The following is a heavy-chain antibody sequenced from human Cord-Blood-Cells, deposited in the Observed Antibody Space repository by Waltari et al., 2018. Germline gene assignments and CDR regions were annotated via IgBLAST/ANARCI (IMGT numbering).Heavy chain of an antibody. CDR1: GGTFSRYA. J-gene: IGHJ4*02. CDR2: IIPIFGTT. Sequence: QVQLVQSGAEVKKPGSSVKVSCKASGGTFSRYAISWGRQAPGQGLEWMGGIIPIFGTTNYAQKFQGRVTITADESTSTAYMELSSLRSEDTAVYYCARDGFGWSSTSCYHYFDYWGQGTLVTVSS. D-gene: IGHD2-2*01. V-gene: IGHV1-69*01. CDR3: ARDGFGWSSTSCYHYFDY.